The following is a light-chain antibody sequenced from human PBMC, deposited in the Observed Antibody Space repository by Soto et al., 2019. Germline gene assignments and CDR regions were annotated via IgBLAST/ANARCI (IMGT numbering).Light chain of an antibody. CDR2: EVS. V-gene: IGLV2-23*02. J-gene: IGLJ3*02. CDR1: SSNVGSYNF. Sequence: QSALTQPASVSGSPGQSITISCTGTSSNVGSYNFVSWYRQYPGKAPELIIYEVSQRPSTFFNRYSGSKSGNTASLTVSGLKSDDEADYYCCSYAGNTSLVFGGGTKVAVL. CDR3: CSYAGNTSLV.